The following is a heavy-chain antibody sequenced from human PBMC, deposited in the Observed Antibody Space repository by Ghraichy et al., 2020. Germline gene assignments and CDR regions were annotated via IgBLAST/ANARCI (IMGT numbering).Heavy chain of an antibody. J-gene: IGHJ2*01. CDR3: AMDPLNMVRGVLV. CDR2: ISSSGSTI. Sequence: GGSLKLSCAASGFTFSSYEMNWVRQAPGKGLEWVSYISSSGSTIYYADSVKGRFTISRDNAKNSLYLQMNSLRAEDTAVYYCAMDPLNMVRGVLVWGRGTLVTVSS. V-gene: IGHV3-48*03. D-gene: IGHD3-10*01. CDR1: GFTFSSYE.